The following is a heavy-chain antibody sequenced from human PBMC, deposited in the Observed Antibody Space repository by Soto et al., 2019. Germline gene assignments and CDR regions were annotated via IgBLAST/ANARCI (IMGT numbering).Heavy chain of an antibody. CDR2: IYYSGRT. J-gene: IGHJ4*02. D-gene: IGHD7-27*01. CDR3: ARLSPTSSNWALDY. V-gene: IGHV4-59*01. Sequence: SETLSLTCTVSGASISSYSWRWIRPPPGKGMEWICYIYYSGRTNYNPSLKSRVPVSVDTSKNQFSLKVSSVTATDTAVYYCARLSPTSSNWALDYWGQGTLVTVSS. CDR1: GASISSYS.